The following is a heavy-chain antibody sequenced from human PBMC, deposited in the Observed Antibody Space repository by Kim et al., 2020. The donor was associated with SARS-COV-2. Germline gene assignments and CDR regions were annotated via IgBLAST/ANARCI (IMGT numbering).Heavy chain of an antibody. CDR2: INHSGST. CDR1: GGSFSGYY. Sequence: SETLSLTCAVYGGSFSGYYWSWIRQPPGKGLEWIGEINHSGSTNYNPSLKSRVTISVDTSKNQFYLKLSSVTAADTAVYYCARSITMVRGVCWFDPWGQGTLVTVSS. J-gene: IGHJ5*02. D-gene: IGHD3-10*01. V-gene: IGHV4-34*01. CDR3: ARSITMVRGVCWFDP.